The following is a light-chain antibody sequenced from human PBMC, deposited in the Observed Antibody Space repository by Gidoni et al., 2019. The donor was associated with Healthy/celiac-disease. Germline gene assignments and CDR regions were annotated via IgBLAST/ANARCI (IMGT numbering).Light chain of an antibody. CDR2: DVS. CDR3: SSYTSSSTLFYV. Sequence: QSALTQPASVSGSPGQSITISCPGTGSDVGGYNYVSWYQQPPGKAPKLMIYDVSNRPSGVSNRFSGSKSGNTASLTISGRQAEDEADYYCSSYTSSSTLFYVFGTGTKGTVL. J-gene: IGLJ1*01. CDR1: GSDVGGYNY. V-gene: IGLV2-14*01.